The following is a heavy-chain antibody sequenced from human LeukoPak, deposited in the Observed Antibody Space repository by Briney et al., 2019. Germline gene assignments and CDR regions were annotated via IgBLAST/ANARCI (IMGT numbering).Heavy chain of an antibody. V-gene: IGHV3-7*01. Sequence: VRQTPXXXXEWVANIKQDGSEKYYVDSVKGRFTISRDNAKNSLYLQMNSLRAEDTAVYYCVRGGGGYCDYWGQGTLVTVSS. CDR3: VRGGGGYCDY. J-gene: IGHJ4*02. CDR2: IKQDGSEK. D-gene: IGHD5-12*01.